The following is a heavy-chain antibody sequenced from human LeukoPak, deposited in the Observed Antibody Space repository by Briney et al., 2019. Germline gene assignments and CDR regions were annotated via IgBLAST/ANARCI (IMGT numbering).Heavy chain of an antibody. J-gene: IGHJ4*02. V-gene: IGHV1-3*01. D-gene: IGHD1-1*01. CDR2: VNGGTGET. Sequence: ASVKVSCKTSGYTFSHYGLQWVRQVPGQGLEWMGWVNGGTGETRDSQRFQHRVTMTTDTSASTAYMELNSLGPEDTAVYYCARSGNNWSCDYWGQGTLVTVSS. CDR1: GYTFSHYG. CDR3: ARSGNNWSCDY.